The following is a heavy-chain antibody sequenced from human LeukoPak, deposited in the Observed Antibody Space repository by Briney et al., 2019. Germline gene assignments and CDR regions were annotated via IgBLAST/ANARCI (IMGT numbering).Heavy chain of an antibody. D-gene: IGHD6-19*01. Sequence: GGSLRLSCAASGFTFSNSWLHWVRQAPGKGLVWVSRINERGSSTSYADSVKGRFTISRDNSKNTLYLQMNSLRAEDTAVYYCAKDIGGVAPGIAVTGTDPGGYWGQGTLVTVSS. CDR2: INERGSST. CDR1: GFTFSNSW. V-gene: IGHV3-74*01. CDR3: AKDIGGVAPGIAVTGTDPGGY. J-gene: IGHJ4*02.